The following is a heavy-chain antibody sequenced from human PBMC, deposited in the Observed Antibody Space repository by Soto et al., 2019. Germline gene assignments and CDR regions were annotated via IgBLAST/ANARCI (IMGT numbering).Heavy chain of an antibody. Sequence: VGSLRLSCAASGFTFSSYGMHWVRQAPGKGLEWVAVIWYDGSNKYYADSVKGRFTISRDNSKNTLYLQMNSLRAEDTAVYYCARDRPSITGTYYYGMDVWGQGTTVTVSS. CDR3: ARDRPSITGTYYYGMDV. J-gene: IGHJ6*02. D-gene: IGHD1-20*01. V-gene: IGHV3-33*01. CDR1: GFTFSSYG. CDR2: IWYDGSNK.